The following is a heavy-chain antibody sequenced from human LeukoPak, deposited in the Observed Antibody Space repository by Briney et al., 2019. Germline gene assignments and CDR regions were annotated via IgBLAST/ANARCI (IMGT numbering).Heavy chain of an antibody. CDR3: ARGGPPGYYYDYYMDV. Sequence: SETLSLTCTVSGGSISSSSYYWGWIRQPPGKGLEWIGSIYYSGSTYYNPSLKSRVTISVDTFKNQFSLKMSSVTAADTAVYFCARGGPPGYYYDYYMDVWGKGTTVTISS. J-gene: IGHJ6*03. V-gene: IGHV4-39*07. CDR2: IYYSGST. CDR1: GGSISSSSYY.